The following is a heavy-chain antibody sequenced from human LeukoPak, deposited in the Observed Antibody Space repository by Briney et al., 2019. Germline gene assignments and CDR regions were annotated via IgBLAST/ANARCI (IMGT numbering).Heavy chain of an antibody. CDR2: IKSQVDGGTT. D-gene: IGHD1-26*01. CDR3: STGGHYFGS. Sequence: PGGSLRLSCSASGFALSSYAMHWVRQAPGKGLEWVGRIKSQVDGGTTDYPAPVKGRFTISRDDSKNTLYLQMNSLKTEDTALYYCSTGGHYFGSWGQGTLVTVSS. V-gene: IGHV3-15*01. J-gene: IGHJ4*02. CDR1: GFALSSYA.